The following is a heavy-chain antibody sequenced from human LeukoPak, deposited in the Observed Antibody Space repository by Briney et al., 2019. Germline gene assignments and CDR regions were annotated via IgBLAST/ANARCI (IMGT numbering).Heavy chain of an antibody. J-gene: IGHJ4*02. V-gene: IGHV3-30*14. CDR2: ISYDGSNK. CDR3: ARGAVDSAVVSDY. D-gene: IGHD5-18*01. CDR1: GFTFSSYA. Sequence: GGSLRLSCSASGFTFSSYAMHWVRQAPGKGLEWVAVISYDGSNKYYADSVKGRFTISRDNSKNTLYLQMISLRAEDTAMYYCARGAVDSAVVSDYWGQGTLVTVSS.